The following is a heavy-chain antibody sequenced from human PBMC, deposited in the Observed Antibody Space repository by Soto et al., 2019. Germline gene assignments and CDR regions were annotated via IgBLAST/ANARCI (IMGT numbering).Heavy chain of an antibody. CDR3: ARGSEYYDFWSGYYGASAGHYYYMDV. D-gene: IGHD3-3*01. J-gene: IGHJ6*03. CDR2: MNPNSGNT. CDR1: GYTFTSYD. Sequence: QVQLVQSGAEVKKPGASVKVSCKASGYTFTSYDINWVRQATGQGLEWMGWMNPNSGNTGYAQKFQGRVTMTRNTSISTAYMELSSLRSEDTAVYYCARGSEYYDFWSGYYGASAGHYYYMDVWGKGTTVTVSS. V-gene: IGHV1-8*01.